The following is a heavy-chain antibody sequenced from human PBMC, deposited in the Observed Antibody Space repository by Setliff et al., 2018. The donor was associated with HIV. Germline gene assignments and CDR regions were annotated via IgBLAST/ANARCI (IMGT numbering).Heavy chain of an antibody. D-gene: IGHD3-16*01. CDR2: IHTSGST. CDR3: ARVKSGTLGGYVDY. CDR1: GGSISSGSYY. J-gene: IGHJ4*02. V-gene: IGHV4-61*02. Sequence: SETLSLTCTVSGGSISSGSYYWSWIRQPAGKGLEWIGRIHTSGSTNYNPSLKSRVTISVDTSKNQFSLRLSSVTAADTAVYFCARVKSGTLGGYVDYWGQGTLVTVSS.